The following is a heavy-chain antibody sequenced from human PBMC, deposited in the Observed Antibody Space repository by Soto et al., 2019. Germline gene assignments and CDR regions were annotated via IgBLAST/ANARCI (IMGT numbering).Heavy chain of an antibody. CDR1: GGTFSSYA. D-gene: IGHD5-12*01. CDR2: IIPIFGTA. CDR3: ARCGGIVAFDS. J-gene: IGHJ4*02. V-gene: IGHV1-69*01. Sequence: QVQLVQSGAEVKKPGSSVKVSCKASGGTFSSYAISWVRQAPGQGLEWMGGIIPIFGTANYAQKFQGRVKITAEESKSRAYMELRSVKCEDTAVYYCARCGGIVAFDSWGQGTLVTVSS.